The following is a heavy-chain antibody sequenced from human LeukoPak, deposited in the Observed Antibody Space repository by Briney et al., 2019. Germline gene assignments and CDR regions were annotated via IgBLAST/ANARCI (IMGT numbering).Heavy chain of an antibody. V-gene: IGHV4-4*02. CDR1: GGSISSSNW. D-gene: IGHD6-13*01. Sequence: SGTLSLTCAVSGGSISSSNWWSWVRQPPGKGLEWIGEIYHSGSTYYNPSLKSRVTISVDTSKNQFSLKLSSVTAADTAVYYCARYSSSWYAGNWFDPWGQGTLVTVSS. J-gene: IGHJ5*02. CDR3: ARYSSSWYAGNWFDP. CDR2: IYHSGST.